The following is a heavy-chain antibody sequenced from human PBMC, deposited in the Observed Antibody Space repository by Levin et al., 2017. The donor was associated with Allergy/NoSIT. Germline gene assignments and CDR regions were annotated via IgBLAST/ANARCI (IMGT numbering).Heavy chain of an antibody. V-gene: IGHV3-48*01. CDR2: ISSSSSTI. CDR3: ARAQSVLRYFEGTQGYYYMDV. D-gene: IGHD3-9*01. CDR1: GFTFSSYS. Sequence: GESLKISCAASGFTFSSYSMNWVRQAPGKGLEWVSYISSSSSTIYYADSVKGRFTISRDNAKNSLYLQMNSLRAEDTAVYYCARAQSVLRYFEGTQGYYYMDVWGKGTTVTVSS. J-gene: IGHJ6*03.